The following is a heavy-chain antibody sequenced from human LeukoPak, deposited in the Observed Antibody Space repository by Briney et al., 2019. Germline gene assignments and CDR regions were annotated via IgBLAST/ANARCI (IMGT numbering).Heavy chain of an antibody. V-gene: IGHV3-33*01. J-gene: IGHJ5*02. CDR2: IWYDGSNK. D-gene: IGHD6-13*01. CDR1: GFTFSSYG. CDR3: ARAALCYSGYVFGTLAAAGTCWFDP. Sequence: PGRSLRLSCAASGFTFSSYGMHWVRQAPGKGLEWVAVIWYDGSNKYYADSVKGRFTISRDNSKNTLYLQMNSLRAEDTAVYYCARAALCYSGYVFGTLAAAGTCWFDPWGQGTLVTVSS.